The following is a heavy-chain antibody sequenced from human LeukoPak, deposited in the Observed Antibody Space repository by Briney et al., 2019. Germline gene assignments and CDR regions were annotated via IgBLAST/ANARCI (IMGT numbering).Heavy chain of an antibody. J-gene: IGHJ4*02. Sequence: TSETLSLTCTVSGGSISSGYYYWSWIRQPAGKGLEWIGRIYSSGSTNYNPSLKSRVTISVDTSKNQFSLKLSSVTAADTAVYYCARGTGTTGDYYFDYWGQGTLVTVSS. D-gene: IGHD1-1*01. CDR2: IYSSGST. V-gene: IGHV4-61*02. CDR3: ARGTGTTGDYYFDY. CDR1: GGSISSGYYY.